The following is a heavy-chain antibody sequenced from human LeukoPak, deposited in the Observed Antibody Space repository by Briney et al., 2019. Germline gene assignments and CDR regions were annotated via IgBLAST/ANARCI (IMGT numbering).Heavy chain of an antibody. CDR3: ARDGTSSRTHWFDP. D-gene: IGHD6-13*01. J-gene: IGHJ5*02. Sequence: KTSQTLSLTCTVSGGSISSGGYSWSWIRQPPGKGLEWIGYIYHSGSTYYNPSLKSRVTISVDRSKNQFSLKLSSVTAADTAVYYCARDGTSSRTHWFDPWGQGTLVTVSS. V-gene: IGHV4-30-2*01. CDR2: IYHSGST. CDR1: GGSISSGGYS.